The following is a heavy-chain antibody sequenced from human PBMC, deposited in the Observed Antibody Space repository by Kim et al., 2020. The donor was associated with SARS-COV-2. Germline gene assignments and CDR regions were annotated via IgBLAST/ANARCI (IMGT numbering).Heavy chain of an antibody. CDR3: ARALGGDYENWFDP. V-gene: IGHV1-8*01. Sequence: QKFQGRVPMTRNTSISTAYMELSSLRSEDTAVYYCARALGGDYENWFDPWGQGTLVTVSS. J-gene: IGHJ5*02. D-gene: IGHD4-17*01.